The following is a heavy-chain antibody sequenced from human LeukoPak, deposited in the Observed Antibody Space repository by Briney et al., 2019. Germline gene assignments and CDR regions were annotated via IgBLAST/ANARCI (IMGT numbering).Heavy chain of an antibody. Sequence: GGSLRLSCSASGFTFSRYFMHWVRQAPGKGLEYVSAIRNDGGSTFYADSVRGRFTISRDNSNNTLYLQMNSLRAEDTAVYYCARHSRGRWYVFDYWGQGTLVTVSS. CDR1: GFTFSRYF. V-gene: IGHV3-64*04. J-gene: IGHJ4*02. D-gene: IGHD6-13*01. CDR3: ARHSRGRWYVFDY. CDR2: IRNDGGST.